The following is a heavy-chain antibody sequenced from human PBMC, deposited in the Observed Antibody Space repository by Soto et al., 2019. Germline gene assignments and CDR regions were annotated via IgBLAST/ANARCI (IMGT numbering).Heavy chain of an antibody. J-gene: IGHJ4*02. Sequence: QITLKESGPTLVKPTQTLTLTCTFSGFSLSTNGVGVGWIRQPPGKALEWLALIYWDVSKHYSPSLNSRLTITKDTSRNLVVLTMTNMDPVDTATYYCAKKGGGDYILGYWGQGTLVTVSS. CDR3: AKKGGGDYILGY. V-gene: IGHV2-5*02. CDR2: IYWDVSK. CDR1: GFSLSTNGVG. D-gene: IGHD4-17*01.